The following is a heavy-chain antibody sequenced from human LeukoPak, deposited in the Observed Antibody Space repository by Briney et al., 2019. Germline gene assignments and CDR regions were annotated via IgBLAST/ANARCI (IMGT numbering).Heavy chain of an antibody. J-gene: IGHJ3*02. Sequence: ASVKVSCKVSGYTLTELSMHWVRQAPGKGLEWMGGFDPEDGETIYAQRFQGRVTMTEDTSTDTAYMELSSLRSEDTAVYYCARDSSNDRAFEIWGQGTMVTVSS. CDR1: GYTLTELS. CDR3: ARDSSNDRAFEI. CDR2: FDPEDGET. V-gene: IGHV1-24*01. D-gene: IGHD4-11*01.